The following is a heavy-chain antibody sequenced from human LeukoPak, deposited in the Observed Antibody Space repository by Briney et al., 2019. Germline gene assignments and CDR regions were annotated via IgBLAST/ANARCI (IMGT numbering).Heavy chain of an antibody. CDR3: ARQSYGGYGGFRRGDDAFDI. J-gene: IGHJ3*02. CDR1: GYIFRNYG. Sequence: ASVKVSCKASGYIFRNYGISWVRQTPGQGLEWMGWISAYNGNTDYAQNLQGRVTMTTDTSTSTAYMELRSPRSDDTAVYSCARQSYGGYGGFRRGDDAFDIWGQGTMVTVSS. CDR2: ISAYNGNT. D-gene: IGHD3-16*01. V-gene: IGHV1-18*01.